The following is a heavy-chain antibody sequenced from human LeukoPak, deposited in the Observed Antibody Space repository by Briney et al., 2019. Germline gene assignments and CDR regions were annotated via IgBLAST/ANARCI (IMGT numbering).Heavy chain of an antibody. CDR3: ARGLGIAAAGRLFDY. CDR2: VYYSGST. Sequence: SETLSLTCTVSGGSISRSNYYWGWIRQPPGKGLEWIGSVYYSGSTYYNPSLKSRVTISVDTSKNQFSLKLSSVTAADTAVYYCARGLGIAAAGRLFDYWGQGTLVTVSS. J-gene: IGHJ4*02. CDR1: GGSISRSNYY. V-gene: IGHV4-39*01. D-gene: IGHD6-13*01.